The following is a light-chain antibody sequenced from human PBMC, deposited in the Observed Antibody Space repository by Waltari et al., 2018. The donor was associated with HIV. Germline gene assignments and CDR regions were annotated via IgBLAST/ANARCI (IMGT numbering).Light chain of an antibody. CDR2: DYS. V-gene: IGLV3-21*02. CDR1: NIAYKG. J-gene: IGLJ2*01. CDR3: QLWDTSSDHPAF. Sequence: SYVLTQPPSVSVAPGQTAKLSCWGQNIAYKGVQWYQQKPGQAPVLVIYDYSDRPTGIPERFSGSNSGNTATLTVSMVEAGDEADYYCQLWDTSSDHPAFFGGGTKLTVV.